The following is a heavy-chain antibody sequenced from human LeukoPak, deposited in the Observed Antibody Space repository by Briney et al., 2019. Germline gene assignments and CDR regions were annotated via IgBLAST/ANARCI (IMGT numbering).Heavy chain of an antibody. D-gene: IGHD3-22*01. J-gene: IGHJ4*02. CDR3: ARGPERITMIVVYDYFDY. Sequence: GRSLRLSCAASGFTFSSYAMHWVRQAPGKGLEWVAVISYDGSNKYYADSVKGRFTISRDNSKNTLYLQMNSLRAEDTAVYYCARGPERITMIVVYDYFDYWGQGALVTVSS. V-gene: IGHV3-30-3*01. CDR1: GFTFSSYA. CDR2: ISYDGSNK.